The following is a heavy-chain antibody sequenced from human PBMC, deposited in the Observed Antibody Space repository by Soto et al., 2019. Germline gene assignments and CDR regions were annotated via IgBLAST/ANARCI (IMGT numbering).Heavy chain of an antibody. CDR3: ATSGGGWYLY. CDR2: LNPNSGDT. J-gene: IGHJ4*02. V-gene: IGHV1-8*01. CDR1: GYTFSSYD. D-gene: IGHD6-19*01. Sequence: QVQLVQSGAEVKKPGASVKVSCKASGYTFSSYDINWVRQATGQGLEWMGWLNPNSGDTGYAQKFXGRVXLXGNTSINTAYIELSSLTSDDTAVYYCATSGGGWYLYWGQGTLVTVSS.